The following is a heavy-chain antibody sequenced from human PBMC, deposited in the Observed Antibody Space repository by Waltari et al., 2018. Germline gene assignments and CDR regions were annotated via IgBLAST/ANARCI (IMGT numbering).Heavy chain of an antibody. J-gene: IGHJ3*02. D-gene: IGHD3-10*01. V-gene: IGHV1-2*02. CDR1: GYTFTGYY. CDR2: INPNSGGT. CDR3: ARDPSPLGSYSLDAFDI. Sequence: QVQLVQSGAEVKKPGASVKVSCKASGYTFTGYYMHWVRQAPGQGLEWMGWINPNSGGTNYAQKFQGRVTMTRDTSISTDYMELSRLRSDDTAVYYCARDPSPLGSYSLDAFDIWGQGTMVTVSS.